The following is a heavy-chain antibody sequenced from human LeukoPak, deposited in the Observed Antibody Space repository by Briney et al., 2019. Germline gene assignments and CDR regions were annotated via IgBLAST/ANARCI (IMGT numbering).Heavy chain of an antibody. CDR3: AKDIELGGVAGTAFDY. Sequence: GGSLRLSCAASGFTFDDYAMHWVRQTPGKGLEWVSLISSDGGRTYYADSVRGRFSISRDNSKDSLYLQMDSLRPEDSALYYCAKDIELGGVAGTAFDYWGQGTLVTVSS. D-gene: IGHD6-19*01. V-gene: IGHV3-43D*03. J-gene: IGHJ4*02. CDR2: ISSDGGRT. CDR1: GFTFDDYA.